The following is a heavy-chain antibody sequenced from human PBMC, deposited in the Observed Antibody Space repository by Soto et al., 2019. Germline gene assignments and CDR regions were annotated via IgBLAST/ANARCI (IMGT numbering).Heavy chain of an antibody. D-gene: IGHD4-17*01. Sequence: QVQLVQSGAEVKKPGSSVKDSCKASGGTFSSYAISWVRQAPGQGLEWMGGIIPIFGTANYAQKFQGRVTITADESTSTAYMELSSLRSEDTAVYYCARDSPPYGDYYYYYGMDVWGQGTTVTVSS. CDR2: IIPIFGTA. CDR3: ARDSPPYGDYYYYYGMDV. CDR1: GGTFSSYA. V-gene: IGHV1-69*01. J-gene: IGHJ6*02.